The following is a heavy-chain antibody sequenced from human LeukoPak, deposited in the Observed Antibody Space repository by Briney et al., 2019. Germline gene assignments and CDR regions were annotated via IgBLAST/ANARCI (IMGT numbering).Heavy chain of an antibody. V-gene: IGHV1-2*02. CDR2: INPDSGGT. D-gene: IGHD5/OR15-5a*01. CDR1: GYTFTAYY. Sequence: ASVKVSCEASGYTFTAYYIHWLRQAPGQGPEWMGWINPDSGGTNNAQRFQGRVTMTRDTSTNTAYMQLSSLRSDDTALYYCARATKVVSGQAAWFDPWGQGTLVIVSS. J-gene: IGHJ5*02. CDR3: ARATKVVSGQAAWFDP.